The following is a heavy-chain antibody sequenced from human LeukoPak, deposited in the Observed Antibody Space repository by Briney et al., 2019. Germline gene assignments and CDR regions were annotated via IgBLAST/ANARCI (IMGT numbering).Heavy chain of an antibody. CDR2: ISAYNGST. CDR3: ARGTPYVWGSYRYSRPFDY. Sequence: ASVKVSCKASGYTFTSYGISWVRQAPGQGLEWMGWISAYNGSTNYAQKLQGRVTMTTDTSTSTAYMELRSLRSDDTAVYYCARGTPYVWGSYRYSRPFDYWGQGTLVTVSS. CDR1: GYTFTSYG. V-gene: IGHV1-18*01. J-gene: IGHJ4*02. D-gene: IGHD3-16*02.